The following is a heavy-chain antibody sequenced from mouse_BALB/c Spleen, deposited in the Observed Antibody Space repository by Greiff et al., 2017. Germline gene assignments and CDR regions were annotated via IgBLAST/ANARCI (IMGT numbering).Heavy chain of an antibody. Sequence: QVQLQQSGAELVRPGTSVKISCKASGYTFTNYWLGWVKQRPGHGLEWIGDIYPGGGYTNYNEKFKGKATLTADTSSSTAYMQLSSLTSEDSAVYFCARHYYGSSPFDYWGQGTTLTVSS. CDR1: GYTFTNYW. CDR3: ARHYYGSSPFDY. V-gene: IGHV1-63*02. D-gene: IGHD1-1*01. CDR2: IYPGGGYT. J-gene: IGHJ2*01.